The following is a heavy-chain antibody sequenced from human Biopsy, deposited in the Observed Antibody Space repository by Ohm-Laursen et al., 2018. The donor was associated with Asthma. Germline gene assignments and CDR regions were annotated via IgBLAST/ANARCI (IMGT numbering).Heavy chain of an antibody. CDR3: ARCQVGYSSGWSLLLKKIYYSGMDV. Sequence: GASVKVSCKAPGGTFSNFAISWVRQAPGQGLEWLGGIMTVFGTTNYAQELQGRVTITADESTSTAYMEVTSLRSEDTAIYYCARCQVGYSSGWSLLLKKIYYSGMDVWGQGTAVTVSS. V-gene: IGHV1-69*13. CDR1: GGTFSNFA. D-gene: IGHD6-19*01. J-gene: IGHJ6*02. CDR2: IMTVFGTT.